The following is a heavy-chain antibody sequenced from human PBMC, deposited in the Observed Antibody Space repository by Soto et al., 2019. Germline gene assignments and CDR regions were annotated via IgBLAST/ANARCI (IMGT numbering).Heavy chain of an antibody. Sequence: QVQLQESGPGLVKPSETLSLTCTVSGGSISSYYWSWIRHPPGKGLEWIGYIYYSGSTNYNPSLKSRVTISVDTSKNQFSLKLSSVTAADTAVYYCARAYNWFDPWGQGTLVTVSS. J-gene: IGHJ5*02. CDR2: IYYSGST. V-gene: IGHV4-59*01. CDR1: GGSISSYY. CDR3: ARAYNWFDP.